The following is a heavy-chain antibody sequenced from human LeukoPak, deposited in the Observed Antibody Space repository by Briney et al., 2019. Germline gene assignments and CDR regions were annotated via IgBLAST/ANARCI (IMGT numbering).Heavy chain of an antibody. V-gene: IGHV3-23*01. CDR3: AKEEYFDWLTGY. Sequence: PTGGSLRLSCAASRFTFSSYAMSWVRQAPGKGLEWVSAISGSGGSTYYADSVKGRFTISRDNSKNTLYLQMNSLRAEDTAVYYCAKEEYFDWLTGYWGQGTLVTVSS. J-gene: IGHJ4*02. CDR1: RFTFSSYA. CDR2: ISGSGGST. D-gene: IGHD3-9*01.